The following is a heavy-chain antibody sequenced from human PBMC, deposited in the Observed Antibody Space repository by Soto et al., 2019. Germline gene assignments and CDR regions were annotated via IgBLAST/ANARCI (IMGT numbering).Heavy chain of an antibody. CDR3: ARDRGVRGALDY. J-gene: IGHJ4*02. CDR1: GGSVSSGSYY. CDR2: IYYSGST. D-gene: IGHD3-10*01. V-gene: IGHV4-61*01. Sequence: SETLSLTCTVSGGSVSSGSYYWSWIRQPTGKGLEWTGYIYYSGSTNYNPSLKSRVTISVDTSKNQFSLKLSSVTAADTAVYYCARDRGVRGALDYWGQGTLVTVSS.